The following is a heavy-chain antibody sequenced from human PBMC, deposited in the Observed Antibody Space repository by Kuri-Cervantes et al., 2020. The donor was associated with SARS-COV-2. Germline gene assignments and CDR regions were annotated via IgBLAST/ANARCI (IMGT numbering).Heavy chain of an antibody. CDR1: RFTFNNYA. Sequence: GESLKISCAASRFTFNNYAMSWVRQALGKGLELVSGSSGSGDNTYYADSVKGRFTISSDNFKNTVYLQMNSLRAEDTAVYYCTKGMWELLPWGYDFDTWGQGTLVTVSS. J-gene: IGHJ4*02. V-gene: IGHV3-23*01. CDR2: SSGSGDNT. CDR3: TKGMWELLPWGYDFDT. D-gene: IGHD5-12*01.